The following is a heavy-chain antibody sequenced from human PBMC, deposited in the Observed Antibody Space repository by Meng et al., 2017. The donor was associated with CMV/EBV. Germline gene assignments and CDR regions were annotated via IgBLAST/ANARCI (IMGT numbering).Heavy chain of an antibody. D-gene: IGHD2-2*01. CDR1: GYSFTSDW. Sequence: GYSFTSDWIGWVRQMPGKGLEWMGIIYPGDSDTRYSPSFQGQVTISADKSISTAYLQWSSLKASDTAMYYCARSDCSSTSCYFWFDPWGQGTLVTVSS. CDR3: ARSDCSSTSCYFWFDP. V-gene: IGHV5-51*01. CDR2: IYPGDSDT. J-gene: IGHJ5*02.